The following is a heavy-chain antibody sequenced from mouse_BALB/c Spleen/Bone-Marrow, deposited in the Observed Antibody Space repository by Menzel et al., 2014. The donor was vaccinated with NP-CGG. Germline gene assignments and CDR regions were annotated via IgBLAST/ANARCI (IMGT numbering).Heavy chain of an antibody. CDR3: ARPYYGLYAMDY. CDR2: IWAGGST. CDR1: GFSLTNYG. Sequence: QVHVKQSGPGLVSPSQSLSITCTVSGFSLTNYGVHWVRQPPGKGLEWLGVIWAGGSTNYNSALMSRLSISKDNSKSQVFLKMNSLQTDDTAMYYCARPYYGLYAMDYWGQGTSVTVS. J-gene: IGHJ4*01. V-gene: IGHV2-9*02. D-gene: IGHD1-2*01.